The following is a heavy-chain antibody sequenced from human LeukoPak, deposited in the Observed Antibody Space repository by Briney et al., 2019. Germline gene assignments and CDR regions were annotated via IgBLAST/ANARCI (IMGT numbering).Heavy chain of an antibody. CDR3: ASFTYYYDSRPR. V-gene: IGHV3-48*03. CDR2: ISSSGSTT. D-gene: IGHD3-22*01. Sequence: QSGGSLRLSCAASGFTFSSYEMNWVRQAPGKGLEWVSYISSSGSTTYYADSVKGRFTISRDNAKNSLYLQMNSLRAEDTAVYYCASFTYYYDSRPRWGQGTLVTVSS. CDR1: GFTFSSYE. J-gene: IGHJ4*02.